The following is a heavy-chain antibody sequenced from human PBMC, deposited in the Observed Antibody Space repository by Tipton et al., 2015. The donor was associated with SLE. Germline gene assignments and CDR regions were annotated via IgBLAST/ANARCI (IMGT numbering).Heavy chain of an antibody. CDR1: GDSISSGSFY. D-gene: IGHD2-15*01. CDR3: ATGRPWYYFDY. Sequence: GLVKPSQTLSLTCAVSGDSISSGSFYWSWIRQQPGKGLEWIGYVYNSGTTYYTPSLRSRVTTSVDTSQNRFSLRLSSVTAADAAVYYCATGRPWYYFDYWGQGNLVSVSS. V-gene: IGHV4-31*11. CDR2: VYNSGTT. J-gene: IGHJ4*02.